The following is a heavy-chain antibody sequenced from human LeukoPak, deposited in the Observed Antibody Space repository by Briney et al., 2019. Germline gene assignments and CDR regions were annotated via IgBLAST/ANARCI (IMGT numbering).Heavy chain of an antibody. CDR2: INPNGGST. CDR1: GYTFTRYY. Sequence: GASVKVSCKASGYTFTRYYMHWVRQAPGQGLEWMGIINPNGGSTTYAQKFQGRVTMTRDTSTNTIYMELSSLRSEDTATYYCARDYRGVGATGHFDYWGQGTPVTVAS. D-gene: IGHD1-26*01. J-gene: IGHJ4*02. CDR3: ARDYRGVGATGHFDY. V-gene: IGHV1-46*01.